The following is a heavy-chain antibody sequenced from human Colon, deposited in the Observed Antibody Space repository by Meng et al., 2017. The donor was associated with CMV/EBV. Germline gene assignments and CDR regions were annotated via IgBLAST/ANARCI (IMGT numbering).Heavy chain of an antibody. CDR1: KFTVSSNE. V-gene: IGHV3-38-3*01. D-gene: IGHD3-3*01. J-gene: IGHJ4*02. CDR2: ISGGST. Sequence: GGSLRLSCAASKFTVSSNEMNWVRQAPGKGLEWVSSISGGSTYYADSRKGRFTISRDNSKNTLYLQMNSLRAEDTAVYYCARAPSTYYDFWSGYYYFDYWGQGTLVTVSS. CDR3: ARAPSTYYDFWSGYYYFDY.